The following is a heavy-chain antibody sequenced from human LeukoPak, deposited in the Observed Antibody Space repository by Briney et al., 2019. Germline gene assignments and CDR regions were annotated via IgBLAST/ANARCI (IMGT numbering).Heavy chain of an antibody. Sequence: GGSLRLSCVASGFTFRNYWMSWVRQAPGKGLEWVSAISGSGGSTYYADSVKGRFTISRDNSKNTLYLQMNSLRAEDTAVYYCAKDMTSDAWYYGMDVWGQGTTVTVSS. CDR2: ISGSGGST. D-gene: IGHD2-21*02. CDR3: AKDMTSDAWYYGMDV. CDR1: GFTFRNYW. V-gene: IGHV3-23*01. J-gene: IGHJ6*02.